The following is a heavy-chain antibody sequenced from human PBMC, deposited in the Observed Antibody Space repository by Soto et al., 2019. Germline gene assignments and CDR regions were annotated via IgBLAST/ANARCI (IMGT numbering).Heavy chain of an antibody. CDR1: GGSISSYY. J-gene: IGHJ4*02. CDR2: IYYSGST. V-gene: IGHV4-59*01. Sequence: SETLSLTCTVSGGSISSYYWSWIRQPPGKGPEWIGYIYYSGSTNYNPSLKSRVTISVDTSKNQFSLKLSSVTAADTAVYYCARGWQKDYFDYWGQGTLVTVSS. CDR3: ARGWQKDYFDY.